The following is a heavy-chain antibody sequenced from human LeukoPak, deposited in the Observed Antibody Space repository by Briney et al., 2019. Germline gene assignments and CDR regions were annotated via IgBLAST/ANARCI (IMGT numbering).Heavy chain of an antibody. CDR1: GFTVSSNY. V-gene: IGHV3-53*01. CDR2: IYSGGST. J-gene: IGHJ4*02. CDR3: ARGSSGAGYYFDY. Sequence: GGSLRLSCAASGFTVSSNYMSWVRQAPGKGLEWVSVIYSGGSTYYADSVKGRFTISRDNSKNTLYLQMNSLRAEDTALYYCARGSSGAGYYFDYWGLGTLVTVSS. D-gene: IGHD3-22*01.